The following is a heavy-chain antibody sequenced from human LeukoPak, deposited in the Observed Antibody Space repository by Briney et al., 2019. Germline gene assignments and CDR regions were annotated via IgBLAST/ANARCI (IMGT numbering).Heavy chain of an antibody. D-gene: IGHD2-2*02. CDR1: GGTFSSYA. J-gene: IGHJ5*02. CDR2: IIPIFGTA. CDR3: ARGYCSSTSCYRLSWFDP. Sequence: GASVKVSCKASGGTFSSYAISWVRQAPGQGLEWMGGIIPIFGTANYAQKLQGRVTITADESTSTAYMELSSLRSEDTAVYYCARGYCSSTSCYRLSWFDPWGQGTLVTVSS. V-gene: IGHV1-69*13.